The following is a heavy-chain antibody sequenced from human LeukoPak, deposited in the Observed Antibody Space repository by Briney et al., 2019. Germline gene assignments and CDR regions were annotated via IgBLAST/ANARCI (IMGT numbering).Heavy chain of an antibody. D-gene: IGHD3-10*01. Sequence: GGSLRLSCAASGSTFSSYAMHWVRQAPGKGLEWVTIISYDGTNKYYAASVKGRFTISRDNTKNTLFLPMNSLRAEDTAVYYCARDHGSMVRGVIGRSSDYYYHYYMDVWGKGTTVTVSS. V-gene: IGHV3-30*04. J-gene: IGHJ6*03. CDR1: GSTFSSYA. CDR2: ISYDGTNK. CDR3: ARDHGSMVRGVIGRSSDYYYHYYMDV.